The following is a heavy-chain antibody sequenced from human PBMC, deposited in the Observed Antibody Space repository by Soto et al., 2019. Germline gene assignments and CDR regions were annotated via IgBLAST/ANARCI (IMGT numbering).Heavy chain of an antibody. CDR3: ARERQRVLYYGMDV. V-gene: IGHV3-30-3*01. CDR1: GFTFSSYA. CDR2: ISYDGSNK. J-gene: IGHJ6*02. D-gene: IGHD6-6*01. Sequence: QSGGSLRLSCAASGFTFSSYAMHWVRQAPGKGLEWAAVISYDGSNKYYADSVKGRFTISRDNSKNTLYLQMNSLRAEDTAVYYCARERQRVLYYGMDVWGQGTTVTVSS.